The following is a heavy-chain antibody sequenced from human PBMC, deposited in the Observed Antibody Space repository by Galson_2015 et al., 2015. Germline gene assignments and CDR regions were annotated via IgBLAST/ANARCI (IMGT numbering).Heavy chain of an antibody. CDR1: GFTFSSYA. J-gene: IGHJ6*02. Sequence: SLRLSCAASGFTFSSYAMHWVRQAPGKGLEWVAVISYDGSNKYYADSVKGRFTISRDNSKNTLYLQMNSLRAEDTAVYYCARDLAGCSITSCSTAYGMDVWGQGTTVTVSS. V-gene: IGHV3-30-3*01. CDR3: ARDLAGCSITSCSTAYGMDV. CDR2: ISYDGSNK. D-gene: IGHD2-2*01.